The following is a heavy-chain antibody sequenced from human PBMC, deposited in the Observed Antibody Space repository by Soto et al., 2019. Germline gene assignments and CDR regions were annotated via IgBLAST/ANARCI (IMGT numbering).Heavy chain of an antibody. Sequence: SLRLSCAASGFTFSNAWMSWVRQAPGKGLEWVGRVKTKTDGGKIDYVASVKGMFSISSFDSKNTAYLQLNRLKTEDSAVYYCTRLSYGYTDYWGQGTLVTVSS. D-gene: IGHD5-18*01. CDR1: GFTFSNAW. J-gene: IGHJ4*02. CDR2: VKTKTDGGKI. CDR3: TRLSYGYTDY. V-gene: IGHV3-15*01.